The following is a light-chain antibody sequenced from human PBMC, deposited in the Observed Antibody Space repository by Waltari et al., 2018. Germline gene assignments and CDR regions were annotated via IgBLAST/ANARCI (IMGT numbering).Light chain of an antibody. CDR1: SRDVGSYNL. V-gene: IGLV2-23*01. CDR3: CSYAGIGTLYV. J-gene: IGLJ1*01. Sequence: QSALTQPASVSGSPGQSITISCPGTSRDVGSYNLVSWYQQHPGKSPKLMIYEGAKRPSGVSNRFSGSKSGNTASLTISGLQAEDEADYYCCSYAGIGTLYVFGTGTKVTVL. CDR2: EGA.